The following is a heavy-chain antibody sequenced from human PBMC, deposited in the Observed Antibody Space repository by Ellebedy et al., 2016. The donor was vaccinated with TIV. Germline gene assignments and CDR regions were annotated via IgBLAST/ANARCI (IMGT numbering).Heavy chain of an antibody. V-gene: IGHV3-7*01. CDR3: ATDGSYGDYRSPAHAFVM. J-gene: IGHJ3*02. Sequence: GESLKISCAASGFSFISYWMSWVRQAPGKGLEWVANINQDGSMKYFMDSVKGRFTISRDHAKNSLYLQMNSLRAEDTSVYYCATDGSYGDYRSPAHAFVMWGQGTLVTVSP. D-gene: IGHD4-17*01. CDR2: INQDGSMK. CDR1: GFSFISYW.